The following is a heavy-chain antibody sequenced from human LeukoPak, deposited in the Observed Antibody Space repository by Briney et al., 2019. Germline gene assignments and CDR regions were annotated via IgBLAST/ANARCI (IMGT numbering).Heavy chain of an antibody. V-gene: IGHV3-23*01. J-gene: IGHJ4*02. CDR3: AKDPVTMIVVVIPYYFDY. CDR2: ISGSGGST. Sequence: PGGSLRLSCAASGFTFSSYAMRWFRQAPGKGLEWVSAISGSGGSTYYADSVKGRYTISRDNSKNTLYLQMNSLRAEDTAVYYCAKDPVTMIVVVIPYYFDYWGQGTLVTVSS. D-gene: IGHD3-22*01. CDR1: GFTFSSYA.